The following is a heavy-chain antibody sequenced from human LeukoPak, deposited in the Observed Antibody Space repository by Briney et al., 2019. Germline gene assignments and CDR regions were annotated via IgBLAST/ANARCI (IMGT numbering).Heavy chain of an antibody. CDR1: GGSISSDY. CDR3: ARLKGSSFLFDY. CDR2: IYNSGST. D-gene: IGHD1-26*01. J-gene: IGHJ4*02. V-gene: IGHV4-59*08. Sequence: SETLSLTCTVSGGSISSDYWSWIRQPPGKGLEWIGYIYNSGSTNYNPSLKSRVTMSVDTSKNQFSLKLSSVTAADTAVYYCARLKGSSFLFDYWGQGTLVTVSS.